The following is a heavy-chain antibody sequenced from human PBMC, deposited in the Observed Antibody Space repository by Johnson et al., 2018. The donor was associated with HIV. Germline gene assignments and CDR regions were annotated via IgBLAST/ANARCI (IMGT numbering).Heavy chain of an antibody. D-gene: IGHD1-7*01. CDR3: AKERRNYLVFGAFDI. Sequence: QVQLVESGGGVVHTGGSLRLSCAASGFTFSSYGMHWVRQAPGKGLEWVAFIRYDGSDKNYVESLKGRFTISRDNSKNTLYLQMNSLRAEDTAVYYCAKERRNYLVFGAFDIWGQGTMVTVSS. V-gene: IGHV3-30*02. CDR1: GFTFSSYG. CDR2: IRYDGSDK. J-gene: IGHJ3*02.